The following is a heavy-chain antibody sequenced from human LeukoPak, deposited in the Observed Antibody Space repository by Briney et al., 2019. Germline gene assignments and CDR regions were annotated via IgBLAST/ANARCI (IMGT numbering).Heavy chain of an antibody. CDR2: ISSSSSYI. CDR3: ARGGAVVAKDVDAFDI. V-gene: IGHV3-21*01. Sequence: GGSLRLSCAASGFTFSSYSMNWVRQAPGKGLEWVSSISSSSSYIYYADSVKGRFTISGDNAKNSLYLQMNSLRAEDTAVYYCARGGAVVAKDVDAFDIWGQGTMVTVSS. D-gene: IGHD3-22*01. J-gene: IGHJ3*02. CDR1: GFTFSSYS.